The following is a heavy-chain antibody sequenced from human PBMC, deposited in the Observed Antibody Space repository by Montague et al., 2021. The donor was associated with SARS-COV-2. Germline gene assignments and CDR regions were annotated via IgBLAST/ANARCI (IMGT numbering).Heavy chain of an antibody. CDR1: GFTFSSYE. V-gene: IGHV3-48*03. J-gene: IGHJ6*02. CDR2: ISSSGLTI. Sequence: SLRLSCAASGFTFSSYEMNCVRQAPGKGLEWVSYISSSGLTIYYADSVKGRFTFSRDNAENSLYLQMNSLRAEDTAIYYCARSSVSMVRGVIYYHGMDVWGQGTPVTVSS. D-gene: IGHD3-10*01. CDR3: ARSSVSMVRGVIYYHGMDV.